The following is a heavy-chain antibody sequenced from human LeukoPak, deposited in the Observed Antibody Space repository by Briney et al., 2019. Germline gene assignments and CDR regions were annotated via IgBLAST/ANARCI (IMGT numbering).Heavy chain of an antibody. CDR2: IDPGDSFT. J-gene: IGHJ4*02. V-gene: IGHV5-10-1*01. CDR1: GYSFSSYW. D-gene: IGHD2-8*02. CDR3: ARDGGGVSSWVSH. Sequence: KTGGSLGLSCKGSGYSFSSYWISWVRQMPGKGLEWMGRIDPGDSFTKYRPSLEGRVTISADKSLSTVYLQWSSLKASDTAIYYCARDGGGVSSWVSHWGQGALVTVSS.